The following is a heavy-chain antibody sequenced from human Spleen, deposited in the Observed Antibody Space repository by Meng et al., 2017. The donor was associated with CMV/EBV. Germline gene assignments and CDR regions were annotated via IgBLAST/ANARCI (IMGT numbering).Heavy chain of an antibody. J-gene: IGHJ3*02. CDR3: ARGDRYGLPDAFHI. Sequence: GSLRLSCAVYGGSFSGYCWSWIRQPPGKGLEWIGGLNHIGSPNHNPSLKSRVTISVDTATHQLSLKLSSVTAADTAVYYCARGDRYGLPDAFHIWGQGTVVTVSS. CDR2: LNHIGSP. CDR1: GGSFSGYC. D-gene: IGHD5-18*01. V-gene: IGHV4-34*01.